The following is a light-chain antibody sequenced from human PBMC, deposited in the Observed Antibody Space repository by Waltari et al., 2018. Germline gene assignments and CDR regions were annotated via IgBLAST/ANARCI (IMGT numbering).Light chain of an antibody. CDR2: DAY. CDR3: QQFDRSPPVI. Sequence: VLTQSPGTLSVSPGERATLSCRDSQNVRLDCYQQKPGQAPRLLLHDAYKSADGIPDRFIGRGSGTDFSLTLSRLEPDDVAVYYCQQFDRSPPVIFGGGTKVEIK. J-gene: IGKJ4*01. CDR1: QNVR. V-gene: IGKV3-20*01.